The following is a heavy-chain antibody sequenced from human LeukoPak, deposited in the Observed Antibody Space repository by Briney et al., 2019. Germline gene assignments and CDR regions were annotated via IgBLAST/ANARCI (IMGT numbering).Heavy chain of an antibody. J-gene: IGHJ4*02. D-gene: IGHD3-10*01. CDR2: ISGSSSYI. CDR1: GFTFSSYS. V-gene: IGHV3-21*01. Sequence: GGSLRLSCAASGFTFSSYSMNWVRQAPGKGLEWVSSISGSSSYIYYADSVKGRFTISRDNAKNSLYLQMNSLRAVDTAVYYCASGLYGSGSYLGDYWGQGTLVTVSS. CDR3: ASGLYGSGSYLGDY.